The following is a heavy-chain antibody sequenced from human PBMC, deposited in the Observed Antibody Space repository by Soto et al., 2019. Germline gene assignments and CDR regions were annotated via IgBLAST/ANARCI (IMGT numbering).Heavy chain of an antibody. CDR2: IYYSGST. CDR1: GGSISSGGYY. V-gene: IGHV4-31*03. CDR3: ARMNLRYFDWLPQTTPTPFDYYYYYGMDV. D-gene: IGHD3-9*01. J-gene: IGHJ6*02. Sequence: SETLSLTCTVSGGSISSGGYYWRWIRQHPGKGLEWIGYIYYSGSTYYNPSLKSRVTISVDTSKNQFSLKLSSVTAADTAVYYCARMNLRYFDWLPQTTPTPFDYYYYYGMDVWGQGTTVS.